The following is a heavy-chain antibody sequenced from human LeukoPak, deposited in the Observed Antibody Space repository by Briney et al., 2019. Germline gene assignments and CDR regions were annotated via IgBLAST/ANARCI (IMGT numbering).Heavy chain of an antibody. CDR2: ISSSSSSYI. V-gene: IGHV3-21*01. CDR3: AGEGGYSYGWYFDY. CDR1: GFTFSSYS. Sequence: GGSLRLSCAASGFTFSSYSMNWVRQAPGKGLEWVSSISSSSSSYIYYADSVKGRFTISRDNAKNSLYLQMNSLRAEDTAVYYCAGEGGYSYGWYFDYWGQGTLVTVSS. D-gene: IGHD5-18*01. J-gene: IGHJ4*02.